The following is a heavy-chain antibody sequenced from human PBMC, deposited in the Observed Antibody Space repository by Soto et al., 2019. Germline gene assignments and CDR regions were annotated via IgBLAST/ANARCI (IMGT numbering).Heavy chain of an antibody. J-gene: IGHJ4*02. Sequence: EVQLLESGGGLVQRGGSLRLSCAASGFTFSNYAMSWVRQAPGKGLEWVSAVSSSGGSTYYADSGKGRFTISRANSKYTLCLQLNRPRADDTAIYYVAKSVGIGCSGGSCYSFDYWGQGTLVTVSS. CDR3: AKSVGIGCSGGSCYSFDY. D-gene: IGHD2-15*01. V-gene: IGHV3-23*01. CDR2: VSSSGGST. CDR1: GFTFSNYA.